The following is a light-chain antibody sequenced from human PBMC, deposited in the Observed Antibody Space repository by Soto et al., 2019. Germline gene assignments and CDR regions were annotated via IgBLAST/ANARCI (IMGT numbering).Light chain of an antibody. Sequence: EIVLTQSPATLSLSPGERATLSCRASQSVSSYLGWYQQKPGQAPRLLIYDASNRATGIPARFCGSGSGTDFPLTISSLEPEDFAVYYCQQRISWPLTFGGGTKVEI. J-gene: IGKJ4*01. V-gene: IGKV3-11*01. CDR1: QSVSSY. CDR2: DAS. CDR3: QQRISWPLT.